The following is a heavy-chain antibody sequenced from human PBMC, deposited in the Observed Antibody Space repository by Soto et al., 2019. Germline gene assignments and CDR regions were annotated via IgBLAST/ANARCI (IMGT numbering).Heavy chain of an antibody. J-gene: IGHJ3*02. CDR2: IIPIFGTA. V-gene: IGHV1-69*13. CDR3: ARGYYYDNIPHAFDI. CDR1: GGTFSSYA. D-gene: IGHD3-22*01. Sequence: SVKFSCTASGGTFSSYAISLVRQAPGQGLEWMGGIIPIFGTANYAQKFQGRVTITADESTSTAYMELSSLRSEDTAVYYCARGYYYDNIPHAFDIWGQGTMVTVSS.